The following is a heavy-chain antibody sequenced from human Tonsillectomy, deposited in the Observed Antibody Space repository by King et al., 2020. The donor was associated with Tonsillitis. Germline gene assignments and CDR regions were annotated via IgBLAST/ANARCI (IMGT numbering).Heavy chain of an antibody. V-gene: IGHV3-21*01. CDR1: GFTFSSYS. J-gene: IGHJ4*01. CDR3: ASSLMVYASEGLDY. CDR2: ISSSSSYI. Sequence: VQLVESGGGLVKPGGSLRLSCAASGFTFSSYSMNWVRQAPGKGLEWVSSISSSSSYIYYADSVKGRFTISRDNAKNSLYLQMNSLRAEDTAVYYCASSLMVYASEGLDYWGHGTLVTVSS. D-gene: IGHD2-8*01.